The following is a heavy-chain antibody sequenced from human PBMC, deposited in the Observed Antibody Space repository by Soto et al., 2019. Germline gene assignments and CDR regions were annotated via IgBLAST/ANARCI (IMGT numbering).Heavy chain of an antibody. CDR2: MNPNSGNT. CDR1: GYTFTSYD. V-gene: IGHV1-8*01. J-gene: IGHJ5*02. CDR3: ARGRSCSNGVCRQNGFDP. D-gene: IGHD2-8*01. Sequence: ASVKVSCKASGYTFTSYDINWVRQATGQGLEWMGWMNPNSGNTGYAQKFQGRVTMTRNTSISTAYMELSSLRSEDTAVYYCARGRSCSNGVCRQNGFDPWGQGTLVTGS.